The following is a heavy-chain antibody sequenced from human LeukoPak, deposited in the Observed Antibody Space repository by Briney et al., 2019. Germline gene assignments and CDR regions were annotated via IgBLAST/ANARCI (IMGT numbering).Heavy chain of an antibody. D-gene: IGHD3-16*02. CDR2: ITPTGGA. J-gene: IGHJ4*02. CDR1: GGSFSGYY. V-gene: IGHV4-34*01. CDR3: ARIAFGGHIVAQDY. Sequence: PSETLSLTCAVYGGSFSGYYWSWIRQPPGKGLEWIGEITPTGGAKYSPPPKRRVTTSVETTKKQFSLMLRSVTAADTPMYNCARIAFGGHIVAQDYWGQGTLVSVSS.